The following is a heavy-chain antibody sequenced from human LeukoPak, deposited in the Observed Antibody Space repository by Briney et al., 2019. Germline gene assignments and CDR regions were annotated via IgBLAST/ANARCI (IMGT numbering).Heavy chain of an antibody. CDR2: IYTIGST. Sequence: SETLSLTCTVSGGSISSGSYYWSWIRQPAGKGLEWIGHIYTIGSTNYNPSLKSRVTISVDTSKNQFSLKLSSVTAVDTAVYYCARGGVGGTWVYWGQGTLVTVSS. D-gene: IGHD3-16*01. CDR3: ARGGVGGTWVY. CDR1: GGSISSGSYY. V-gene: IGHV4-61*09. J-gene: IGHJ4*02.